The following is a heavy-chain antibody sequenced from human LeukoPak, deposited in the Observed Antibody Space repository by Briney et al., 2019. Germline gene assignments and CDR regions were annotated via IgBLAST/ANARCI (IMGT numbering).Heavy chain of an antibody. D-gene: IGHD3-22*01. Sequence: GGSLRLSCAASGFTFSSYSMNWVRQAPGKGLEWVSYISSSSSTIYYADSVKGRITISRDNAKNSLYLQMNSLRAEDTAVYYCASPSSSGYWGQGTLVTVSS. CDR3: ASPSSSGY. CDR1: GFTFSSYS. V-gene: IGHV3-48*04. J-gene: IGHJ4*02. CDR2: ISSSSSTI.